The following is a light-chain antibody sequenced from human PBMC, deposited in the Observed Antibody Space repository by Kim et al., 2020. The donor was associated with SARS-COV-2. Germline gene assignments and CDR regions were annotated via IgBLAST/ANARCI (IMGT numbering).Light chain of an antibody. CDR2: GAS. CDR3: QQYGSSLYT. J-gene: IGKJ2*01. Sequence: PGQRPTLSSRAIHCVSTSFLACSQQHPGPPPRLLIYGASSTATAIPDSFSGSGSGTALSLTISTLVPEDFAVYYCQQYGSSLYTFGQGTKLEI. V-gene: IGKV3-20*01. CDR1: HCVSTSF.